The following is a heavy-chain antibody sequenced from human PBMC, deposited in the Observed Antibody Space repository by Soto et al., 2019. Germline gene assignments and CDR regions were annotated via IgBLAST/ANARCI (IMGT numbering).Heavy chain of an antibody. CDR1: GGSFSGYY. V-gene: IGHV4-34*01. CDR3: ARKVSSGWYIDS. J-gene: IGHJ4*02. CDR2: INHSGNT. D-gene: IGHD6-19*01. Sequence: PSDTLSLTCAVYGGSFSGYYWSWIRQPPGKGLEWIGEINHSGNTNYNPSLKSRVTISVDTSKNQFSLKLSSVTAADTAIYYCARKVSSGWYIDSWGRGTLVTVS.